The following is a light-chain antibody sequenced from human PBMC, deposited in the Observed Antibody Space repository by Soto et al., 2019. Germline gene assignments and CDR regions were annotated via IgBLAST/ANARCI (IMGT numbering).Light chain of an antibody. J-gene: IGLJ1*01. V-gene: IGLV2-23*01. CDR2: EGS. Sequence: QSALTQPASVSGSPGQSITISCTGTSSDVGSHNLVSWYQQHPDRAPKLMIYEGSKRPSGVSNRFSGSKSGNTASLTISGLQAEDEADYFCCSYAGSSTYFFGSGTKLTVL. CDR3: CSYAGSSTYF. CDR1: SSDVGSHNL.